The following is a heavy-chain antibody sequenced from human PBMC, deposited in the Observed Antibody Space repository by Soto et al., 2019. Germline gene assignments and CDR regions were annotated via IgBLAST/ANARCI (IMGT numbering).Heavy chain of an antibody. CDR3: ARGDRGAFDL. V-gene: IGHV3-21*01. Sequence: GGSLRLSCAASGFTFSSYSMNWVRQAPGKGLEWVSSISSSSSYIYYADSVKGRFTISRDNARNTLYLQMNSLRAEDTAVYYCARGDRGAFDLWGQGTVVTVSS. J-gene: IGHJ3*01. CDR2: ISSSSSYI. CDR1: GFTFSSYS. D-gene: IGHD1-26*01.